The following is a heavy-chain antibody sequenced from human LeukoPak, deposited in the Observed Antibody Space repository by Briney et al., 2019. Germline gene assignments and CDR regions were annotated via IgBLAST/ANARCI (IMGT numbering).Heavy chain of an antibody. J-gene: IGHJ6*02. CDR2: ISYDGSNR. V-gene: IGHV3-30*18. Sequence: GGSLRLSCAASGFNFSSYGMNGVRQAPGKGLEWVAVISYDGSNRYCADSVKGRFTISRDNSKNVLYLQMNSLGADDTAVYYCAKVINLAVTSWDYYYGMDVWGQGTTVTVSS. CDR3: AKVINLAVTSWDYYYGMDV. D-gene: IGHD1-26*01. CDR1: GFNFSSYG.